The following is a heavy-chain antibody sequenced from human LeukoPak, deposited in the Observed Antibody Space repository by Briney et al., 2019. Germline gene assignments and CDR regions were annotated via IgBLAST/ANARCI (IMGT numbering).Heavy chain of an antibody. D-gene: IGHD6-19*01. CDR3: ARTVRNSNGWYYFDY. J-gene: IGHJ4*02. CDR1: GGSFSGYY. CDR2: INHGGST. Sequence: SETLSLTCAVYGGSFSGYYWSWIRQPPGKGLEWIGEINHGGSTTYNPSLQSRVTMSVDTSTNQISLKLSSVTAADTAVYFCARTVRNSNGWYYFDYWGQGTLVTVSS. V-gene: IGHV4-34*01.